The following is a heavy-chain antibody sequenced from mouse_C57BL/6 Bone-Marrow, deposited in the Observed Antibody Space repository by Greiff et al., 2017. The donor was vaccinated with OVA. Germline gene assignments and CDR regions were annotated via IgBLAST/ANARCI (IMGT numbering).Heavy chain of an antibody. Sequence: QVQLKESGAELVKPGTSVKMSCKASGYTFTNYWIGWAKQRPGHGLEWIGDIYPGGGYTNYNEKFKGKATLTADKSSSTAYMQFSSLTSEDSAIDYCARDGGFYFDYWGQGTTLTVSS. D-gene: IGHD2-3*01. CDR3: ARDGGFYFDY. CDR1: GYTFTNYW. J-gene: IGHJ2*01. V-gene: IGHV1-63*01. CDR2: IYPGGGYT.